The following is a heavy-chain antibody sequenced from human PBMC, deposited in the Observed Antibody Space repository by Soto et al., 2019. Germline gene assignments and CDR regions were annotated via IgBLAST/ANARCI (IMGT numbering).Heavy chain of an antibody. J-gene: IGHJ6*03. CDR2: INTFNYVT. D-gene: IGHD3-10*01. CDR1: GYPFTNFY. V-gene: IGHV1-18*01. Sequence: QVQLVQSGNAVKKPGASVKVSCKASGYPFTNFYITWVRQAPGQGLEWLGWINTFNYVTNYSQKLQGRVTLTKDTSTTTAIMELRSLKSNDTAVYVCARDMASVALPGVFPGYDYMAVGSKCTTVTISS. CDR3: ARDMASVALPGVFPGYDYMAV.